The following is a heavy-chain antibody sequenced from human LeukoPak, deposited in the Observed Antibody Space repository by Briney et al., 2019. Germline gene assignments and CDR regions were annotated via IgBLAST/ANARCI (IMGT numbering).Heavy chain of an antibody. Sequence: SETLSLTCTVSDYSISSDYYWGWVRQPPGKGLEWIGSIHDSGSTYYNPSLKSRVTISGDTSKSQFSLKLSSVTAADTAIYYCARATARDSSSISVFFDYWGQGTLVTVSS. CDR3: ARATARDSSSISVFFDY. V-gene: IGHV4-38-2*02. CDR2: IHDSGST. J-gene: IGHJ4*02. D-gene: IGHD6-13*01. CDR1: DYSISSDYY.